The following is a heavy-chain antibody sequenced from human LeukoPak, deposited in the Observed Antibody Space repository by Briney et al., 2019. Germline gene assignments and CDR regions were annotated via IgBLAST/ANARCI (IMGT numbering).Heavy chain of an antibody. J-gene: IGHJ1*01. CDR3: ARSYSSSSSRYFQH. CDR2: IYHSGST. D-gene: IGHD6-13*01. CDR1: GYSISSGYY. Sequence: KSSETLSLTCTVSGYSISSGYYWDWIRPPPGKGLEWIVSIYHSGSTYYNPSLKSRVTISVDTSKNQFSLKLSSVTAADTAVYYCARSYSSSSSRYFQHWGQGTLVTVSS. V-gene: IGHV4-38-2*02.